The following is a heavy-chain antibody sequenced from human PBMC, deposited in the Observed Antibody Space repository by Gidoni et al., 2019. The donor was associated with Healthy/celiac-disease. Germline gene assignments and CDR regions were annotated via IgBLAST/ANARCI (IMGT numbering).Heavy chain of an antibody. V-gene: IGHV5-51*01. CDR2: IYPGDSDT. J-gene: IGHJ3*02. D-gene: IGHD2-15*01. Sequence: EVQLVQSGAEVKKPGESLKISCKTSGKSFEWIGWVRQMPGKGLEWMGIIYPGDSDTRYSPSFQGQVTISADKSISTAYLQWSSLKASDTAMYYCARLGYCSGGSCYSGAFDIWGQGTMVTVSS. CDR3: ARLGYCSGGSCYSGAFDI. CDR1: GKSFEW.